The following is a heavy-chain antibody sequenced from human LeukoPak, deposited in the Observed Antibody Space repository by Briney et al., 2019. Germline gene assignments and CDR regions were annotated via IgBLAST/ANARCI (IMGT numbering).Heavy chain of an antibody. Sequence: ASVKVSCKVSGYTLTELSMHWVRRAPGKGLEWVGGFDPEDGETIYAQKFQGRVTMTEDTSTDTAYMELSSLRSEDTAVYYCATDMEITMVRGVISLGYWGQGTLVTVSS. CDR1: GYTLTELS. CDR2: FDPEDGET. V-gene: IGHV1-24*01. J-gene: IGHJ4*02. CDR3: ATDMEITMVRGVISLGY. D-gene: IGHD3-10*01.